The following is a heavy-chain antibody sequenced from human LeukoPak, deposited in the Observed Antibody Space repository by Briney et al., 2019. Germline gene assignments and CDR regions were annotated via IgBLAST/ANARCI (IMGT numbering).Heavy chain of an antibody. CDR3: ARRKFRGVPPHGPNWFDP. V-gene: IGHV4-39*07. J-gene: IGHJ5*02. D-gene: IGHD3-10*01. CDR1: GGSISSSSYY. CDR2: IYYSGST. Sequence: PSETLSLTCTVSGGSISSSSYYWGWIRQPPGKGLEWIGSIYYSGSTYYNPSLKSRVTISVDTSKNQFSLKLSSVTAADTAVYYCARRKFRGVPPHGPNWFDPWGQGTLVTVSS.